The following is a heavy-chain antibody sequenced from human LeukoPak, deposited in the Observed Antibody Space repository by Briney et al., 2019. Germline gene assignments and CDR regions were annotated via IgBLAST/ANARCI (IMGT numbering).Heavy chain of an antibody. CDR3: AKDRLEWLLSSDY. V-gene: IGHV3-23*01. CDR2: ISGSGGST. J-gene: IGHJ4*02. D-gene: IGHD3-3*01. Sequence: PGGSLRLSCAASGFTFSSYAMHWVRQAPGKGLEWVSTISGSGGSTYYADSVKGRFTISRDNSKNTLYLQMNSLRAEDTAVYYCAKDRLEWLLSSDYWGQGTLVTVSS. CDR1: GFTFSSYA.